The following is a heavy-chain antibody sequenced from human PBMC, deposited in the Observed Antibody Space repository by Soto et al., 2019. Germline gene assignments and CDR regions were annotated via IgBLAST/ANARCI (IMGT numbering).Heavy chain of an antibody. CDR2: INHSGST. J-gene: IGHJ4*02. CDR3: ARHFSVDYFDY. Sequence: SETLSLTCAVYGGFFSGYYWNWIRQPPGKGLEWIGEINHSGSTNYNPSLKSRVTISLDTSKNQFSLKLSSMTAADTAVYYCARHFSVDYFDYWGQGALVTVSS. CDR1: GGFFSGYY. V-gene: IGHV4-34*01.